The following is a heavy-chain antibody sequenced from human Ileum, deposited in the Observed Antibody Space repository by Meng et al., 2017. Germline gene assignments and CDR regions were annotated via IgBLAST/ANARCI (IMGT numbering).Heavy chain of an antibody. Sequence: QVQLDESGPGLVKPSGTLSLTWAVSGDSISTNWWNWVRQPPGKGLEWIGEIYHSGAFNYNPSLRSRVTISVDKSKNQLSLKLGSLTAADTAVYYCARGAIGTRPFDYWGQGTLVTVSS. D-gene: IGHD2-21*01. V-gene: IGHV4-4*02. CDR1: GDSISTNW. CDR2: IYHSGAF. CDR3: ARGAIGTRPFDY. J-gene: IGHJ4*02.